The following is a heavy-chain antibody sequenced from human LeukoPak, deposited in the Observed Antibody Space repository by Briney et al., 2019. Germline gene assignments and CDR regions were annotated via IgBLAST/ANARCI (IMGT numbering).Heavy chain of an antibody. CDR1: GYTFTGYY. D-gene: IGHD5-24*01. V-gene: IGHV1-2*06. Sequence: GASVKVSCKASGYTFTGYYMHWVRQAPGQGLEWMGRINPNSGGTNYAQKFQGRVTMTRDTSISTAYMELSRLRSEDTAVYYCARGDGYGYNWFDSWGQGTLVTVSS. J-gene: IGHJ5*01. CDR2: INPNSGGT. CDR3: ARGDGYGYNWFDS.